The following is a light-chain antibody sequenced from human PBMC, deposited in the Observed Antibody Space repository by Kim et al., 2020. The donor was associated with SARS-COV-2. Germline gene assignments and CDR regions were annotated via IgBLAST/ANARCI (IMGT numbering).Light chain of an antibody. CDR3: HTLDGITVV. Sequence: SYELTQPPSVSVSPGQTASITCSGDKLGEKYACWYQQKPGQSPVLVICEDTKRPSGIPERFSGSNSGNTSTLTISGTQAMDEACYYCHTLDGITVVFGGGTKLTVL. V-gene: IGLV3-1*01. CDR2: EDT. J-gene: IGLJ2*01. CDR1: KLGEKY.